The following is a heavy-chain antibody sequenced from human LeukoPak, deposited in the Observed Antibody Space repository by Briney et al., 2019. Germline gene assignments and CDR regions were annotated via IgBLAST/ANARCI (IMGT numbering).Heavy chain of an antibody. J-gene: IGHJ2*01. CDR1: GFNFSSYA. D-gene: IGHD2-15*01. V-gene: IGHV3-23*01. Sequence: PGGSLRLSCAASGFNFSSYAMSWVRQAPGKGLEWVSAISGSGGRTYYTDSVKGRFTISRDNSKNTLYLQMNSLRPEDTAVYYCAKTSQVVVAATAHWYFDLWGRGTLVTVSS. CDR3: AKTSQVVVAATAHWYFDL. CDR2: ISGSGGRT.